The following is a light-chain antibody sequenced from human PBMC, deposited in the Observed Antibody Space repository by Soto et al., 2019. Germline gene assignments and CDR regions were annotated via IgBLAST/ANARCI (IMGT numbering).Light chain of an antibody. V-gene: IGKV3-20*01. CDR3: QQYDYLIT. CDR2: GAS. CDR1: QSLSNNIY. Sequence: EIVLTPSPGTLSLSPVERATLSCRASQSLSNNIYLAWYQQKPGQAPRLLIYGASSRATGIPARFSGSGSGTDFTLTISRLEPEDFAVYFCQQYDYLITFGQGTRLEIK. J-gene: IGKJ5*01.